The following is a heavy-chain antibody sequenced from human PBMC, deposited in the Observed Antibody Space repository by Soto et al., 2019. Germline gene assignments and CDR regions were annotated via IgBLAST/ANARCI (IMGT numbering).Heavy chain of an antibody. J-gene: IGHJ6*02. Sequence: QVQLVQSGAEVKKPGSSVKVSCKASGGTFSSYAISWVRQAPGQGLEWMGGIIPIFGTANYAQKFQGRVTITADESTSTAYMELSSLRSEDTAVYYCARGRVRSTGRVYYYYYYGMDVWGQGTTVTVSS. V-gene: IGHV1-69*12. CDR3: ARGRVRSTGRVYYYYYYGMDV. CDR2: IIPIFGTA. CDR1: GGTFSSYA. D-gene: IGHD4-17*01.